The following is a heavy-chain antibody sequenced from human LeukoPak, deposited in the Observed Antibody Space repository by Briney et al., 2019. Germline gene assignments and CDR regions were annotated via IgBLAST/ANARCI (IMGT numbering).Heavy chain of an antibody. J-gene: IGHJ4*02. CDR3: ARDGRWINYHDGSSPV. D-gene: IGHD3-22*01. CDR2: IKQDGSEK. Sequence: GGSLRLSCAASGFTFSSYWMSWVRQAPGKGLEWVANIKQDGSEKYYVDSVKGRFTISRDNAKNSLYLQMNSLRVEDTGVYYCARDGRWINYHDGSSPVWGQGALVTVSS. CDR1: GFTFSSYW. V-gene: IGHV3-7*01.